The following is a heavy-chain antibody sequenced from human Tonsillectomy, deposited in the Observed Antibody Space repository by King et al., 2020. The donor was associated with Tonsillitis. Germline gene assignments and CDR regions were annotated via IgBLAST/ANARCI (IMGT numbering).Heavy chain of an antibody. D-gene: IGHD1-26*01. CDR3: AKKSVGASRWGAFDI. V-gene: IGHV3-23*01. J-gene: IGHJ3*02. CDR1: GFTFSSYV. Sequence: EVQLQESGGGLVQPGGSLRLSCAASGFTFSSYVMSWVRQAPGKGLEWVSGIDNPGASTYYTDSVKGRFTISRDNSKNTLYLQMNTLRFEDTAVYYCAKKSVGASRWGAFDIWGLGPMVTVSS. CDR2: IDNPGAST.